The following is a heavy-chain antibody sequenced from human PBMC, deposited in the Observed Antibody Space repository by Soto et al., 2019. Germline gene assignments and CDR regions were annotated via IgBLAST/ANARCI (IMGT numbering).Heavy chain of an antibody. CDR3: ARGRSSGYFFDY. J-gene: IGHJ4*02. CDR1: GGSFSGYY. V-gene: IGHV4-34*01. Sequence: SETLSLTCAVYGGSFSGYYWSWIRQPPGKGLEWIGEINQGGNTNYNPSLKSRVTISVDTSKNQFSLKLSSVTAADTAVYYCARGRSSGYFFDYWGQGALVTVSS. CDR2: INQGGNT. D-gene: IGHD3-22*01.